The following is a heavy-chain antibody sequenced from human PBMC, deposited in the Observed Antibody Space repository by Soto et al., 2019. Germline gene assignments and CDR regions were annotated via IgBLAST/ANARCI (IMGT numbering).Heavy chain of an antibody. CDR1: GFTFSSYA. D-gene: IGHD3-22*01. J-gene: IGHJ4*02. CDR3: AGAGVAVIGEFVR. V-gene: IGHV3-30-3*01. CDR2: ISYDGSNK. Sequence: GGSLRLSCAASGFTFSSYAMHWVRQAPGKGLEWVAVISYDGSNKYYADSVKGRFTISRDNSKNTLYLQMNSLRAEDTAVYYCAGAGVAVIGEFVRGGQETL.